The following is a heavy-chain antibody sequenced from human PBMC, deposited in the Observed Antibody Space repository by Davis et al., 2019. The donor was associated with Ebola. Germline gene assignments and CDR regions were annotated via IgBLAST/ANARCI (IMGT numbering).Heavy chain of an antibody. V-gene: IGHV3-20*01. J-gene: IGHJ5*01. Sequence: GESLKISCGASGFTFDDYAMTWVRQVPGKGLEWVSGINWNGASSGYADSVKGRFTISRDNVKNSLYLRMNSPRVEDTALYHCARVNAATGYSRFDTWGQGTLVTVSS. CDR2: INWNGASS. CDR1: GFTFDDYA. D-gene: IGHD3-9*01. CDR3: ARVNAATGYSRFDT.